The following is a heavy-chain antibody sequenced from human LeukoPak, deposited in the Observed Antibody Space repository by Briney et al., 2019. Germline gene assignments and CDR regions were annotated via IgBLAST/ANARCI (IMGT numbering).Heavy chain of an antibody. D-gene: IGHD1-26*01. V-gene: IGHV3-23*01. Sequence: GGSLRLSCAASGFTFSSYALSWLRQAPGKGLEAPGKGLEWVSTISASVHATDYPDSVRGRCTISRDNSKSTLHLQMDSLRAEDSALYYCAKWPEGATPKFHHWGQGTLVTVSS. CDR1: GFTFSSYA. CDR3: AKWPEGATPKFHH. CDR2: ISASVHAT. J-gene: IGHJ4*02.